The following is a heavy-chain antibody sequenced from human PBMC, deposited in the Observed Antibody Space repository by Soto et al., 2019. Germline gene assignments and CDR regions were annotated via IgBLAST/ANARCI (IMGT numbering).Heavy chain of an antibody. Sequence: QVQLVESGGGVVQPGRSLRLSCAASGFTFSSYGMHWVRQAPGKGLEWVAVISYDGSNKYYADSVKGRFTISRDNSKNTLYLQMNSLRAEDTAVYYCFGVVTPLYYYYYGMDVWGQGTTVTVSS. CDR2: ISYDGSNK. D-gene: IGHD3-3*01. V-gene: IGHV3-30*03. J-gene: IGHJ6*02. CDR3: FGVVTPLYYYYYGMDV. CDR1: GFTFSSYG.